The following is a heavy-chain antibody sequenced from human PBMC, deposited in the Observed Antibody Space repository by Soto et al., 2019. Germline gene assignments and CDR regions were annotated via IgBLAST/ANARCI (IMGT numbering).Heavy chain of an antibody. V-gene: IGHV4-4*02. J-gene: IGHJ4*02. CDR1: GGSISSINW. Sequence: QVQLQESGPGLVKPSGTLSLTCAVSGGSISSINWWSWVRQPPGKGLEWIGEIYHSGTTNYNPSLKSRVTISVDKSKNQFSLKLNSVTAADTAVYYCARAPPSDYGDYALDYWGQGTLVTVSS. D-gene: IGHD4-17*01. CDR2: IYHSGTT. CDR3: ARAPPSDYGDYALDY.